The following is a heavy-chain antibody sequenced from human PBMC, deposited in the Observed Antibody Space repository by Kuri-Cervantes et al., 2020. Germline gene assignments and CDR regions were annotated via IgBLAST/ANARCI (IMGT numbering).Heavy chain of an antibody. CDR1: GYTFTSYA. D-gene: IGHD1-1*01. CDR3: ARARYRTTDFDY. V-gene: IGHV1-3*01. CDR2: INAGNGNT. J-gene: IGHJ4*02. Sequence: ASVKVSCKASGYTFTSYAMHWVRQAPGQRLEWMGWINAGNGNTKYSQKFQGRVTITRDTSASTAYMELSSLRSEDTAVYYCARARYRTTDFDYWGQGTLVTVSS.